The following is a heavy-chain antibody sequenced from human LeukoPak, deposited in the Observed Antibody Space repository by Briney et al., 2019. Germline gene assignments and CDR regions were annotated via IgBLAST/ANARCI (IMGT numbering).Heavy chain of an antibody. J-gene: IGHJ4*02. V-gene: IGHV1-46*01. Sequence: ASVKVSCKASGYTFTSYDINWVRQAPGQGLEWMGIINPSGGSTSYAQKFQGRVTMTRDTSTSTVYMELSSLRSEDTAVYYCARSPERAVVTPLTGWGQGTLVTVSS. CDR3: ARSPERAVVTPLTG. CDR1: GYTFTSYD. D-gene: IGHD2-21*02. CDR2: INPSGGST.